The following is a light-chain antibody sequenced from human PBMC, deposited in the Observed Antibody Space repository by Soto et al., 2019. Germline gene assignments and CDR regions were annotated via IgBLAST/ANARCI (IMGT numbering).Light chain of an antibody. CDR3: QQYNNWPLP. J-gene: IGKJ1*01. CDR2: AAS. V-gene: IGKV3-15*01. CDR1: QSVSSN. Sequence: DIVMTQSPATLSVSPGERATLSCRASQSVSSNLAWYQQKPGQAPRLLIYAASTRATGIPCRFSGSGSGTEFTLTISSLQSEDFAVYYCQQYNNWPLPFGQGTKVEIK.